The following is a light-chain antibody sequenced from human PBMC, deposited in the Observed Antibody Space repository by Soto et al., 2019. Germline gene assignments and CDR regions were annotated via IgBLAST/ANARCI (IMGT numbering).Light chain of an antibody. CDR2: CAS. Sequence: IVMTQPPATLSVPTGERATLSCRASLSVSINLALCQQIPGQAPRLLIDCASTRATGIPARFSGSGSGTEFTLTISSLQSEEFAVYYCQQYNNWPPITFGQGTRREIK. CDR3: QQYNNWPPIT. V-gene: IGKV3-15*01. CDR1: LSVSIN. J-gene: IGKJ5*01.